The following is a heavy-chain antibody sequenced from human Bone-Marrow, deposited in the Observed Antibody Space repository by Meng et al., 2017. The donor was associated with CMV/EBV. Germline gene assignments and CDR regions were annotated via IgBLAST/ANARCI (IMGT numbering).Heavy chain of an antibody. Sequence: ASVKVSCKASGYIFTDFYMHWVRQAPGQGLEWMGRIDPKSGDTTYRQNFQGRVTLTRDKSINTAYLELNRLTTDDTAFYFCARPRYYYDSPIGTWGQGTLVTVSS. V-gene: IGHV1-2*02. CDR2: IDPKSGDT. CDR1: GYIFTDFY. CDR3: ARPRYYYDSPIGT. J-gene: IGHJ4*02. D-gene: IGHD3-22*01.